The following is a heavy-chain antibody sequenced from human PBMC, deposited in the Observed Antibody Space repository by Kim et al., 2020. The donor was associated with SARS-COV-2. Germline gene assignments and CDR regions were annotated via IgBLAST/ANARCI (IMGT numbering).Heavy chain of an antibody. Sequence: GGSLRLSCAASGFTFSSYGMHWVRQAPGKGLEWVAVISYDGSNKYYADSVKGRFTISRDNSKNTLYLQMNSLRAEDTAVYYCARDSAMVRGVIIGDPYYYGMDVWGQGTTVTVSS. CDR3: ARDSAMVRGVIIGDPYYYGMDV. CDR1: GFTFSSYG. D-gene: IGHD3-10*01. J-gene: IGHJ6*02. V-gene: IGHV3-33*05. CDR2: ISYDGSNK.